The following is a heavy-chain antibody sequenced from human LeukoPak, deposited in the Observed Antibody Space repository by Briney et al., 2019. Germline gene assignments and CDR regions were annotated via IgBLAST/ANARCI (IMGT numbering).Heavy chain of an antibody. CDR3: ARVRYSYGNRPYYFDY. Sequence: GGSLRLSCAASGFTFSSYWMGWVRQAPGKGLEWVANIKQDGSEKYYVDSVKGRFTISRDNAKNSLYLQMNSLRAEDTAVYYCARVRYSYGNRPYYFDYWGQGTLVTVSS. J-gene: IGHJ4*02. CDR1: GFTFSSYW. CDR2: IKQDGSEK. D-gene: IGHD5-18*01. V-gene: IGHV3-7*01.